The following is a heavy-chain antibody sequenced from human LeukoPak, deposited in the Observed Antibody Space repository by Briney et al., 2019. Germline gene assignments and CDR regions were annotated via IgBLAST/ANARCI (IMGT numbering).Heavy chain of an antibody. V-gene: IGHV1-69*05. CDR3: ARSPYQHYYDSSGYHYYYYYMDV. D-gene: IGHD3-22*01. Sequence: SVKVSCKASGGTFSSYAISWVRQAPGQGLEWMGGIIPIFGTANYAQKFQGRVTITTDESTSTAYMELSSLRSEDTAVYYCARSPYQHYYDSSGYHYYYYYMDVWGKGTTVTVSS. CDR1: GGTFSSYA. CDR2: IIPIFGTA. J-gene: IGHJ6*03.